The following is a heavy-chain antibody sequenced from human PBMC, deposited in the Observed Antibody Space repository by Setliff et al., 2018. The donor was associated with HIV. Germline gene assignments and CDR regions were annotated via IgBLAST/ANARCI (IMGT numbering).Heavy chain of an antibody. J-gene: IGHJ5*02. CDR1: GGSISSHY. V-gene: IGHV4-59*11. Sequence: SETLSLTCTVSGGSISSHYWSWIRLPPGKGLEWIGTIYYSGGTTYNPSPKSRVTISVDTSKNQFSLKLTSVTVADTAVYYCARAYGDHVKGNWFDPWGQGTLVTVSS. CDR3: ARAYGDHVKGNWFDP. CDR2: IYYSGGT. D-gene: IGHD4-17*01.